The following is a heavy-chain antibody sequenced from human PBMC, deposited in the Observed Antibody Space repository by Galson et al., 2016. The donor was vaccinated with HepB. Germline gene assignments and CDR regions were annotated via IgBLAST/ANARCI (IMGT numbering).Heavy chain of an antibody. CDR3: SKDRGRAYVFWGGPRGSLGMDV. CDR2: IRDSGGIT. Sequence: SLRLSCAASGFTFSSYAMNWVRQTPGKGLEWVSGIRDSGGITDYADSVKGRFTISRDNSKNTLYLQMNSLRDEDTAVYYCSKDRGRAYVFWGGPRGSLGMDVWGPGTTVTVPS. D-gene: IGHD3-3*01. J-gene: IGHJ6*02. CDR1: GFTFSSYA. V-gene: IGHV3-23*01.